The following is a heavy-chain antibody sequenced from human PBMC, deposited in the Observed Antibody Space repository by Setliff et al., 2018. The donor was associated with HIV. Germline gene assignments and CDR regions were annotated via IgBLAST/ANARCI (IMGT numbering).Heavy chain of an antibody. Sequence: PGESLKISCKGSGYSFTSYWIAWVRQKPGKGMEWMGIIFPGDSKMRYSPSFQGRVTLSPDKSISTAYLQWSSLQTSDSGMYYCARGIAALTASFDSWGQGSLVTVSS. CDR1: GYSFTSYW. CDR3: ARGIAALTASFDS. CDR2: IFPGDSKM. J-gene: IGHJ4*02. V-gene: IGHV5-51*01. D-gene: IGHD2-21*02.